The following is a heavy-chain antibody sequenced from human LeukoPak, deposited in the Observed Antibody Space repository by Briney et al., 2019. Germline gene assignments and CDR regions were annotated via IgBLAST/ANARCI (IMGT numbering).Heavy chain of an antibody. CDR3: ARFPRGFYYDSSGYHYYYMDV. D-gene: IGHD3-22*01. J-gene: IGHJ6*03. CDR1: GGSMRSYY. CDR2: IYYSGST. V-gene: IGHV4-59*01. Sequence: PSETLSLTCTVSGGSMRSYYWSWLRQPPGKGLEWIGYIYYSGSTNYNPSLKSRVTISVDTSKNQFSLKLSSVTAADTAVYYCARFPRGFYYDSSGYHYYYMDVWGKGTTVTVSS.